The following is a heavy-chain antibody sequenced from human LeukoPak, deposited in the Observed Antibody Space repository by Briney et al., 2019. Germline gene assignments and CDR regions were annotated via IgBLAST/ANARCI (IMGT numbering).Heavy chain of an antibody. Sequence: SETLSLTCTVSDDSARSDNYYGGWVRQPPGKGLEWIGNIYYSGSTNYNPSLKSRVTILVDTSKNQFSLKLSSVTAADTAVYYCARGDGSSWYAGVAFDYWGQGTLVTVSS. V-gene: IGHV4-61*01. D-gene: IGHD6-13*01. CDR3: ARGDGSSWYAGVAFDY. CDR1: DDSARSDNYY. CDR2: IYYSGST. J-gene: IGHJ4*02.